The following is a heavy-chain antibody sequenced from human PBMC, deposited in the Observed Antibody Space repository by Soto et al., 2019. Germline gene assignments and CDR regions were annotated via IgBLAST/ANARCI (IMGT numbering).Heavy chain of an antibody. CDR3: ARTADWLLYYFDY. Sequence: QVQLQQWGAGLLKPSETLSLTCAVYGGSFSGYYWSWIRQPPGKGLEWIGEINHSGSTNYNPSLTSRVTRSVDTSKNQFSLKLSSVTAADTAVYYCARTADWLLYYFDYWGQGTLVTVSS. J-gene: IGHJ4*02. V-gene: IGHV4-34*01. CDR2: INHSGST. CDR1: GGSFSGYY. D-gene: IGHD3-9*01.